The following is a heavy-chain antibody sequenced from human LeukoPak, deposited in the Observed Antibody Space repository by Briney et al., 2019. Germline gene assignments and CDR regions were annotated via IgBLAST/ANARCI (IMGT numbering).Heavy chain of an antibody. CDR3: ARDRVGATDVDGY. V-gene: IGHV4-34*01. J-gene: IGHJ4*02. D-gene: IGHD1-26*01. Sequence: SETLSLTCAVYGGSFSGYYWSWIRQPPGKGLEWIGEINHSGSTNYNPSLKSRVTISVDTSKNQFSLKLSSVTAADTAVYYCARDRVGATDVDGYWGQGTLVTVSS. CDR1: GGSFSGYY. CDR2: INHSGST.